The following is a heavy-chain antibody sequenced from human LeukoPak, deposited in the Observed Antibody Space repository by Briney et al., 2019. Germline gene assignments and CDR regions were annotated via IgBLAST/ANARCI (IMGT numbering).Heavy chain of an antibody. D-gene: IGHD6-19*01. Sequence: SETLSLTCTVSGGSISSYYWSWIRQPPGKGLEWIGYIYYSGSTNYNPSLKSRVTISVDTSKNQFSLKLSSVTAADTAVYYCAREISSGWFNWFDPWGKGTTVTVSS. CDR2: IYYSGST. CDR3: AREISSGWFNWFDP. J-gene: IGHJ5*01. V-gene: IGHV4-59*01. CDR1: GGSISSYY.